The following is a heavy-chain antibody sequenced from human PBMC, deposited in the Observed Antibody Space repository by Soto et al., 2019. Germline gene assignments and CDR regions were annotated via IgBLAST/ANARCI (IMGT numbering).Heavy chain of an antibody. Sequence: GGSLRLSCAASGFTFRNFGMHWVRQAPGKGLGWVAVISYDGTNKYYADSVKGRFTISRDNSKNTLYLQINSLRAEDTAVYYCAKAVPPFVVVTASDYWGQGTLVTVSS. J-gene: IGHJ4*02. V-gene: IGHV3-30*18. D-gene: IGHD2-21*02. CDR2: ISYDGTNK. CDR1: GFTFRNFG. CDR3: AKAVPPFVVVTASDY.